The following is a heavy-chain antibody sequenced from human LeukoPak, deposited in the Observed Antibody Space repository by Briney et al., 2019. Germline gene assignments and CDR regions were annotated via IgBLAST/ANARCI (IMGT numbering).Heavy chain of an antibody. CDR3: ARHRAYSSSSPFDY. J-gene: IGHJ4*02. D-gene: IGHD6-6*01. Sequence: SETLSLTCSVSGGSISSLYWSWIRKPPGKGLEWIGYIYYTGSTNYNPSLKSRVTMFVDMSKNQFSLRLSSVTAADTAVYYCARHRAYSSSSPFDYWGQGTLVTVSS. CDR2: IYYTGST. V-gene: IGHV4-59*08. CDR1: GGSISSLY.